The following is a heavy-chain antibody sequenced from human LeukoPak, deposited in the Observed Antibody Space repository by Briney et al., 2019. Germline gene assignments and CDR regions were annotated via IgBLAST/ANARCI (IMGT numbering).Heavy chain of an antibody. CDR3: AKDRGRYARLGFDC. CDR2: ISGGGEST. CDR1: EFTFSSYG. D-gene: IGHD3-16*01. Sequence: GSLRLSCAASEFTFSSYGMSWVRQAPGKGLEWVSAISGGGESTYYADSVKGRFTISRDNSNHTLYLQMNSLRADDTAVYYCAKDRGRYARLGFDCWGQGTLVTVSS. J-gene: IGHJ4*02. V-gene: IGHV3-23*01.